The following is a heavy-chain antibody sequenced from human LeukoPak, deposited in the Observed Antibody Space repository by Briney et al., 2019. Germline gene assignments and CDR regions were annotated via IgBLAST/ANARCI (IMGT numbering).Heavy chain of an antibody. CDR2: INNDGSTT. CDR1: GFTFNSYW. V-gene: IGHV3-74*01. J-gene: IGHJ3*02. Sequence: GGSLRLSCAASGFTFNSYWMHWVRQAPGKGLVWVSQINNDGSTTRYADSVKGRFTISRDNAENTLYLQMNSLRVEDAAVYYCASGRGRGFDAFDIWGQGTMVTVSS. D-gene: IGHD2-15*01. CDR3: ASGRGRGFDAFDI.